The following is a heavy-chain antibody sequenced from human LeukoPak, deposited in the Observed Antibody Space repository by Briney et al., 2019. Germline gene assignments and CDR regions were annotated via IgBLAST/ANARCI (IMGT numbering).Heavy chain of an antibody. CDR2: INPNSGGT. CDR3: ARGLDSSGWPPFDY. V-gene: IGHV1-2*04. D-gene: IGHD6-19*01. Sequence: ASVKVSCKACGYTFTGYYMHWVRQAPGQGLEWMGWINPNSGGTNYEQKFQGWVTMTRDTSISTAYMELSRLRSDDTAVYYCARGLDSSGWPPFDYWGQGTLVTVSS. J-gene: IGHJ4*02. CDR1: GYTFTGYY.